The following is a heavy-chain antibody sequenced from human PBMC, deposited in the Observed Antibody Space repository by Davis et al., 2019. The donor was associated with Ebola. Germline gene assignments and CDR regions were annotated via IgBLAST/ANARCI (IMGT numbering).Heavy chain of an antibody. J-gene: IGHJ4*02. D-gene: IGHD2-15*01. CDR2: INAYNGNT. Sequence: ASVKVSCKASGYTFTSYGISWVRQAPGQGLEWMGWINAYNGNTNYARNLQDRVSMTRDTSISTAYMELSRLRSDDTAVYYCARAEAGIVVVVAAIDYWGQGTLVTVSS. CDR3: ARAEAGIVVVVAAIDY. CDR1: GYTFTSYG. V-gene: IGHV1-18*01.